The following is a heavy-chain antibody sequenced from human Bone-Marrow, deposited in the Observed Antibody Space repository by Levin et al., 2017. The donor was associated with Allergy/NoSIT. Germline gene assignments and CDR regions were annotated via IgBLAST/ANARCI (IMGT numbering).Heavy chain of an antibody. CDR1: GGTFSSYA. D-gene: IGHD2-15*01. CDR3: ASRITPGYCSGGSCYFPGDY. V-gene: IGHV1-69*13. Sequence: VASVKVSCKASGGTFSSYAISWVRQAPGQGLEWMGGIIPIFGTANYAQKFQGRVTITADESTSTAYMELSSLRSEDTAVYYCASRITPGYCSGGSCYFPGDYWGQGTLVTVSS. CDR2: IIPIFGTA. J-gene: IGHJ4*02.